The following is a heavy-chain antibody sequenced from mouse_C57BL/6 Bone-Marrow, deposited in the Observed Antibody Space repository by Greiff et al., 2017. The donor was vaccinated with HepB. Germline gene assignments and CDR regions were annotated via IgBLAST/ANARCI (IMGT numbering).Heavy chain of an antibody. CDR1: GFTFSSYG. CDR2: ISSGGSYT. CDR3: ARPTILYYGSSYGFAY. Sequence: EVQGVESGGDLVKPGGSLKLSCAASGFTFSSYGMSWVRQTPDKRLEWVATISSGGSYTYYPDSVKGRFTISRDNAKNTLYLQMSSLKSEDTAMYYCARPTILYYGSSYGFAYWGQGTLVTVSA. V-gene: IGHV5-6*01. J-gene: IGHJ3*01. D-gene: IGHD1-1*01.